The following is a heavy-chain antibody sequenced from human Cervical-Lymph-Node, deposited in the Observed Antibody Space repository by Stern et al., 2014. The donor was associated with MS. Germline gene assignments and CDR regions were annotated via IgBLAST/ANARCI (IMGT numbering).Heavy chain of an antibody. J-gene: IGHJ4*02. Sequence: EVQLVESGGGLVQPGGSLRLSCAASGFTFSSYWMHWVRQAPGKGLVWVSRINSDGSSTSYADSVQGRFAISRDNAKNTLYLQMNSLRAEDTAVYYCARDPSYDSSGYYSYFDYWGQGTLVTVSS. CDR3: ARDPSYDSSGYYSYFDY. CDR1: GFTFSSYW. D-gene: IGHD3-22*01. V-gene: IGHV3-74*01. CDR2: INSDGSST.